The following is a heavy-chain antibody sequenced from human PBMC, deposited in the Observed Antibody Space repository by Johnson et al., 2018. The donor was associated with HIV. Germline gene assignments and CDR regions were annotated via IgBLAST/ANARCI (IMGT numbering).Heavy chain of an antibody. D-gene: IGHD2-15*01. V-gene: IGHV3-30*04. CDR3: ARDLIVVVVAATQWGDAFDI. CDR1: EFSFSTYA. J-gene: IGHJ3*02. Sequence: QVQLVESGGGVVQPERSLRLSCAASEFSFSTYAMRWVRQAPGKGLEWVAVISYDGSNKYYADSVKGRFTISRDNSKNTLYLQMNSLRAEDTAVYYCARDLIVVVVAATQWGDAFDIWGQGTMVTVSS. CDR2: ISYDGSNK.